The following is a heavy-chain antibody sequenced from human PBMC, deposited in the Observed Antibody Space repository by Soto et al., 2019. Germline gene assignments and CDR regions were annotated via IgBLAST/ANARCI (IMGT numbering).Heavy chain of an antibody. CDR3: VKGQLAAAGKNYYYYYGMDV. CDR2: ISSNGGST. Sequence: GGSLRLSCSASGFTFTSYAMHWVRQAPGKGLEYVSVISSNGGSTYYADSVKGRFTISRDNSKNTLYLQMSSLRAEDTAVYYCVKGQLAAAGKNYYYYYGMDVWGQGTTVTVSS. J-gene: IGHJ6*02. V-gene: IGHV3-64D*06. D-gene: IGHD6-13*01. CDR1: GFTFTSYA.